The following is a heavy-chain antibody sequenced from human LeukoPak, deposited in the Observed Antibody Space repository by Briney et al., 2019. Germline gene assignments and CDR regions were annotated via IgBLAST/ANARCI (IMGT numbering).Heavy chain of an antibody. V-gene: IGHV4-61*02. J-gene: IGHJ4*02. D-gene: IGHD2-21*02. CDR3: ARYCGGDCYSYYFDH. CDR1: GGSISSGSCY. CDR2: IYTSGST. Sequence: SETLSLTCTVSGGSISSGSCYWSWIRQPAGKGLEWIGRIYTSGSTNYNPSLKSRVTISVDTSKNQFSLKLSSVTAADTAVYYCARYCGGDCYSYYFDHWGQGTLVTVSS.